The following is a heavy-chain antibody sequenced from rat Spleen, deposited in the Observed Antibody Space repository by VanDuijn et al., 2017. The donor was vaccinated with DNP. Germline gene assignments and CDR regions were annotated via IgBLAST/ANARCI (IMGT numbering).Heavy chain of an antibody. J-gene: IGHJ2*01. V-gene: IGHV5-31*01. CDR1: GFTFSYYW. CDR3: ARGGRSYFDY. Sequence: EVQLVESGGDLVQPGRSLKVSCVASGFTFSYYWMAWIRQVPGKGLEWIASITTSGDSTSSPDSVKGRFTISRDNAKNTLYLQMNSLRSEDTATYYCARGGRSYFDYWGQGVMVTVSS. CDR2: ITTSGDST. D-gene: IGHD1-11*01.